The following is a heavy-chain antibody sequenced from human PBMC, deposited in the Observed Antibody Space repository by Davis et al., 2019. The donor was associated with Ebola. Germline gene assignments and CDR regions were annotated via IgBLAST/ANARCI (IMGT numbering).Heavy chain of an antibody. D-gene: IGHD6-13*01. Sequence: PGGSLTLSCAASGFTFSTYSMSWVRQAPGKGLEWVSSISSDSDYIYYADPVRGRFTISRDNAINSLFLQMNSLRAEDTAVYYGARAGQLVKGWRGVHPFDYWGQGTLVTVSS. CDR3: ARAGQLVKGWRGVHPFDY. CDR1: GFTFSTYS. CDR2: ISSDSDYI. J-gene: IGHJ4*02. V-gene: IGHV3-21*01.